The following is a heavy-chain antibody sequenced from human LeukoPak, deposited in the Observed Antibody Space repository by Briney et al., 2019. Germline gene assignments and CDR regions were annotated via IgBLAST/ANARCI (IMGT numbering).Heavy chain of an antibody. V-gene: IGHV3-11*04. Sequence: GGSLRLSCAASGFTFSDYYMSWIRQAPGKGLEWVSYISSSGSNIYYADSVRGRFTISRDNAKNSLYLQMNSLRAEDTAVYYCARAAPLLHYDILTANWFDPWGQGTLVTVSS. D-gene: IGHD3-9*01. J-gene: IGHJ5*02. CDR1: GFTFSDYY. CDR2: ISSSGSNI. CDR3: ARAAPLLHYDILTANWFDP.